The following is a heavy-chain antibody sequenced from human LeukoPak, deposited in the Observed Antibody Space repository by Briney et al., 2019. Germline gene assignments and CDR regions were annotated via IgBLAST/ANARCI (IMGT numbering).Heavy chain of an antibody. V-gene: IGHV4-38-2*01. CDR3: PRAAPRASARYYYYMDV. Sequence: SETLSLTCAVSGYSISSGYYWGWIRQPPGKGLEWIGSIYHSGSTYYNPSLKSRVTISVDTSKNQFSLRLSSVTAADTALYYCPRAAPRASARYYYYMDVWGKGTTVTLSS. J-gene: IGHJ6*03. CDR1: GYSISSGYY. D-gene: IGHD6-6*01. CDR2: IYHSGST.